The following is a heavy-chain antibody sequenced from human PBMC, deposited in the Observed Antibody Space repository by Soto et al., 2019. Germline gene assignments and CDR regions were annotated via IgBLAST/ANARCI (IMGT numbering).Heavy chain of an antibody. CDR1: GGSFSGYY. Sequence: SETLSLTCAVYGGSFSGYYWSWIRQPPGKGLEWIGEINHSGSTNYNPSLKSRVTISVDTSKNQFSLKLSSVTAADTAVYYCARREIAAISCDYWGQGTLVTVSS. J-gene: IGHJ4*02. V-gene: IGHV4-34*01. CDR3: ARREIAAISCDY. D-gene: IGHD6-13*01. CDR2: INHSGST.